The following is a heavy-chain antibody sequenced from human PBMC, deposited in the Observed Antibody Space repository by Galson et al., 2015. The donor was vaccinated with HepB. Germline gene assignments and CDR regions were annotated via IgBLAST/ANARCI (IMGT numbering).Heavy chain of an antibody. J-gene: IGHJ4*02. Sequence: SLRLSCAASGFTFSSYGMHWVRQAPGKGLEWVAFIRYDGSNKYYADSVKGRFTISRDNSKNTLYLQMNSLRAEDTAVYYCAKEIVATTNGGYYFDYWGQGTLVTVSS. CDR2: IRYDGSNK. V-gene: IGHV3-30*02. D-gene: IGHD5-12*01. CDR3: AKEIVATTNGGYYFDY. CDR1: GFTFSSYG.